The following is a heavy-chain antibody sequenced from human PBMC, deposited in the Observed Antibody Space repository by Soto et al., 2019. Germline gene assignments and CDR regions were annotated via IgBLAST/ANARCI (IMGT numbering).Heavy chain of an antibody. V-gene: IGHV3-23*01. CDR1: GFTFSSYA. J-gene: IGHJ4*02. CDR3: AKIYDGAGRGG. D-gene: IGHD6-13*01. CDR2: ISGSGGIT. Sequence: EVQLLESGGVLVQPGGSLRLSCAASGFTFSSYAMSWVRQAPGKGLEWVSSISGSGGITYYTDSVKGRFTISRDNSKNTLFLQMNSLRADDTAVYYCAKIYDGAGRGGWGQGTLVTVSS.